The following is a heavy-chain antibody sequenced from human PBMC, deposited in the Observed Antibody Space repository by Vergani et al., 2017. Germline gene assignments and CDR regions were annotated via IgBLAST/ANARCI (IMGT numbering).Heavy chain of an antibody. V-gene: IGHV3-66*02. CDR1: GFRVTTYY. J-gene: IGHJ4*01. D-gene: IGHD2-15*01. CDR2: IKSDGRT. CDR3: TRSECSGTTCYGHYFDL. Sequence: VELLDSGGGLAQPGGSLRVLCSGSGFRVTTYYMSWVRQAPGKGLEWVSVIKSDGRTSYAESVRGRFTISRDTSRNAVYLQMNILRVEDTGVYYCTRSECSGTTCYGHYFDLWGHGILVTVSS.